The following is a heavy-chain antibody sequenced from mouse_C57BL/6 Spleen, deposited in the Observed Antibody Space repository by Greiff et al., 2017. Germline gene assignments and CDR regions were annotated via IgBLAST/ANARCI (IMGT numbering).Heavy chain of an antibody. J-gene: IGHJ1*03. D-gene: IGHD2-10*02. CDR1: GFTFSDYG. CDR3: ARRYGNYFNWYFDV. V-gene: IGHV5-17*01. Sequence: EVKLVESGGGLVKPGGSLKLSCAASGFTFSDYGMHWVRQAPEKGLEWVAYISSGSSTIYYAATVKGRFTISRDNAKNTLFLQMTSLRSEDTAMYYCARRYGNYFNWYFDVWGTGTTVTVAS. CDR2: ISSGSSTI.